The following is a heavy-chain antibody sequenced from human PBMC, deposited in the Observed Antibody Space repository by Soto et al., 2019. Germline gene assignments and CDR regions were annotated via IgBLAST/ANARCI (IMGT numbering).Heavy chain of an antibody. CDR2: ISYDGSNK. Sequence: GGSLRLSCAASGFTFSSYAMHWVRQAPGKGLEWVAVISYDGSNKYYADSVKGRFTISRDNSKNTLYLQMNSLRAEDTAVYYCTKANRYCSGANCFTFDYWGLGTLVTVSS. J-gene: IGHJ4*02. CDR1: GFTFSSYA. V-gene: IGHV3-30-3*01. CDR3: TKANRYCSGANCFTFDY. D-gene: IGHD2-15*01.